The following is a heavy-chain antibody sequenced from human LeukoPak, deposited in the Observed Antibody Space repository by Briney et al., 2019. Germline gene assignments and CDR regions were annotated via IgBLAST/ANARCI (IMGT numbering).Heavy chain of an antibody. Sequence: ASVKVSCKASGYTFTGYYMHWVRQPPGQGLEWMGWINPNSGGTNYAQKFQGRVTMTRDTSISTAYMELSRLRSDDTAVYYCARDRDGESDHDYWGQGTLVTVSS. V-gene: IGHV1-2*02. CDR3: ARDRDGESDHDY. CDR2: INPNSGGT. CDR1: GYTFTGYY. J-gene: IGHJ4*02. D-gene: IGHD3-10*01.